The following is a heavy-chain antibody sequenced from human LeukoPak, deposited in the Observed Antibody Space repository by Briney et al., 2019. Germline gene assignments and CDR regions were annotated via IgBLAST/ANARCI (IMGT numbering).Heavy chain of an antibody. Sequence: GGSLRLSCAASGFTFNYYWLSWVRQAPGKGLGWVANIQQDGSEKYYVDSVKGRFTISRDNAKNSLYLQMDSLRAEDTAVYYCARVRKLRTRGVMDPLDYWGQGTLVTVSS. V-gene: IGHV3-7*01. CDR1: GFTFNYYW. J-gene: IGHJ4*02. CDR2: IQQDGSEK. D-gene: IGHD3-10*01. CDR3: ARVRKLRTRGVMDPLDY.